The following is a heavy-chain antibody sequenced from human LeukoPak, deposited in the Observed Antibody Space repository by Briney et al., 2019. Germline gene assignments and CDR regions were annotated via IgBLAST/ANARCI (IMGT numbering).Heavy chain of an antibody. V-gene: IGHV4-39*01. Sequence: TSETLSLTCTVYGGSISSSSYYWGWIRQPPGKGLEWIGSIYYSGSTYYNPSLKSRVTISVDTSKNQFSLTLSSVTAADTAVYYCARHVSSSWADAFDIWGQGTMVTVSS. J-gene: IGHJ3*02. D-gene: IGHD6-13*01. CDR1: GGSISSSSYY. CDR3: ARHVSSSWADAFDI. CDR2: IYYSGST.